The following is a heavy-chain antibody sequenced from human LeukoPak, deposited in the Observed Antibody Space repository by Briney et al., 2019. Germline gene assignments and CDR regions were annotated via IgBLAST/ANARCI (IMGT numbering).Heavy chain of an antibody. V-gene: IGHV3-21*01. CDR3: ARASSSWVKRRYYYGLDV. J-gene: IGHJ6*02. CDR2: ISSSSTYI. CDR1: GFTFSTYS. Sequence: GGSLRLPCAASGFTFSTYSMNWVRQAPGKGLEWVSSISSSSTYIYYADSVKGRFTISRDNAKNSLFLQMNSLRAEDTAVYYCARASSSWVKRRYYYGLDVWGQGTTVTVSS. D-gene: IGHD6-13*01.